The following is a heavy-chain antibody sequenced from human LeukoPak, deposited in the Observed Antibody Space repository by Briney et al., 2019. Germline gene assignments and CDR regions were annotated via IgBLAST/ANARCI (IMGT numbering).Heavy chain of an antibody. Sequence: SETLSLTCTVSGGSISSGSYYWSWIRQPAGKGLEWIGRIHTSGSTNYNPSLKSRVTISVDTSKNQFSLKLSSVTAADTAVYYCARGYLTTVTTARGSGFDYWGQGTLVTVSS. J-gene: IGHJ4*02. CDR1: GGSISSGSYY. CDR2: IHTSGST. CDR3: ARGYLTTVTTARGSGFDY. D-gene: IGHD4-11*01. V-gene: IGHV4-61*02.